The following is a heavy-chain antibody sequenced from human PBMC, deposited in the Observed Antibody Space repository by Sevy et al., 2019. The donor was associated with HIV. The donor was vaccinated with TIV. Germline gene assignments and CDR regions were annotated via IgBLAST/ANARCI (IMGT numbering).Heavy chain of an antibody. V-gene: IGHV3-9*01. Sequence: GGSLRLSCAASGFTFDDYAMHWVRQAPGKGLEWVSGISWNSGSIGYADSVKGRFTISRDNAKNSLYLQMNSLRAEDTALYYCAKDGRIAARRTTSSYYYMDVWGKGTTVTVSS. CDR2: ISWNSGSI. CDR3: AKDGRIAARRTTSSYYYMDV. CDR1: GFTFDDYA. D-gene: IGHD6-6*01. J-gene: IGHJ6*03.